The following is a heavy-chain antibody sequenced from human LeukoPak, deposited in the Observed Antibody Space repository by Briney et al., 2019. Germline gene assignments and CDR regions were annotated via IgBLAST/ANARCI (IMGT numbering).Heavy chain of an antibody. CDR1: GYSISSGYY. CDR3: ARDLEYSSPSSSAAFDY. V-gene: IGHV4-38-2*01. Sequence: PSETLSLTCAVSGYSISSGYYWGWIRQHPGKGLEWIGSIYHSGSTYYNPSLKSRVTISVDTSKNQFSLKLSSVTTAHTAVYYCARDLEYSSPSSSAAFDYWGQGTLVTVSS. D-gene: IGHD6-6*01. J-gene: IGHJ4*02. CDR2: IYHSGST.